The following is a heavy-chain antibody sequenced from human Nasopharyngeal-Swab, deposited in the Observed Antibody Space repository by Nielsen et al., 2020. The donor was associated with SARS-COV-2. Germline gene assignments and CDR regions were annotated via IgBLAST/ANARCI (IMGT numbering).Heavy chain of an antibody. D-gene: IGHD6-13*01. Sequence: GESLKISCAASGFTFSSYAMSWVRQAPGKGLEWVSAISGSGGSTYYADSVKGRFTISRDNSKNTLYLQMNSLRAKDTAVYYCARGRVYDDYWGQGTLVTVSS. V-gene: IGHV3-23*01. CDR3: ARGRVYDDY. CDR1: GFTFSSYA. CDR2: ISGSGGST. J-gene: IGHJ4*02.